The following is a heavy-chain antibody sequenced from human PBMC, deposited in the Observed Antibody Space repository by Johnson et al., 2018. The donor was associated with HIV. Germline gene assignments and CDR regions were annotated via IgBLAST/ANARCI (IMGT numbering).Heavy chain of an antibody. V-gene: IGHV3-15*01. CDR2: IKSKTDGGTT. J-gene: IGHJ3*02. CDR1: GFTFSNAW. D-gene: IGHD3-22*01. CDR3: ATVVVITQDAFDI. Sequence: VQLVESGGGLVKPGGSLRLSCAGSGFTFSNAWMTWVRQAPGKGLEWVGRIKSKTDGGTTDYAAPVKGRFTISRSESKNTLYLQMNSLKIEDTAVYYCATVVVITQDAFDIWGQGTMVTVSS.